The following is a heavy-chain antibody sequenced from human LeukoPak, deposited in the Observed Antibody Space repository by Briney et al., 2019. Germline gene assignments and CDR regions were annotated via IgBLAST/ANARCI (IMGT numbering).Heavy chain of an antibody. J-gene: IGHJ4*02. CDR2: INPNDGDT. Sequence: ASVKVSCKASGYTFTDYYVHWVRQAPGQGFEWMGWINPNDGDTNYAQKFQGRVTMTRDTSISTAHMEVSRLRSDDTAVYYCAKANFLYCSSSTCLFDYWGQGTLVTVSS. CDR1: GYTFTDYY. V-gene: IGHV1-2*02. D-gene: IGHD2-2*01. CDR3: AKANFLYCSSSTCLFDY.